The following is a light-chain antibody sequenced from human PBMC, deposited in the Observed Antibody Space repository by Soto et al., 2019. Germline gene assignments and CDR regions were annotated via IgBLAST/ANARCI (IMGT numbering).Light chain of an antibody. CDR3: NSYTTSSIWV. V-gene: IGLV2-14*01. Sequence: QSVLTQPASVSGSSGQSITISCTGTSSDVGGHNYVSWYQQYPGKAPKLLIYQVTNRPSGISSRFSGSKSGNTASLTISGLQAEDEADYYCNSYTTSSIWVFGGGTKVTVL. CDR2: QVT. CDR1: SSDVGGHNY. J-gene: IGLJ3*02.